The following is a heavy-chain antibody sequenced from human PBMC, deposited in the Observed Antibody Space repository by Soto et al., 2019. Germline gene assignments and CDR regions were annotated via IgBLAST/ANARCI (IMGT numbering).Heavy chain of an antibody. V-gene: IGHV1-8*02. Sequence: ASVKVSCKASGYTFTSYGISWVRQAPGQGLEWMGWISAYNGNTGYAQKFQGRVTMTRNTSISTAYMELSSLRSEDTAVYYCARGVLGERYCSGGSCIYYMDVWGKGTTVTVSS. CDR3: ARGVLGERYCSGGSCIYYMDV. CDR2: ISAYNGNT. J-gene: IGHJ6*03. D-gene: IGHD2-15*01. CDR1: GYTFTSYG.